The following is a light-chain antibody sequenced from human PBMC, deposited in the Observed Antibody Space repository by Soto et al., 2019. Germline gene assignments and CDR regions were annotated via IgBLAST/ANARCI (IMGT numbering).Light chain of an antibody. CDR3: CSYAGSYTFLV. CDR2: DVS. Sequence: QSALTQPRSVSGSPGQSVTISCTGTRSDVGGYNYVSWYQQHPGKAPKLMIYDVSKRPSGVPDRFSGSKSGNTASLTISGLQAEDEADYYCCSYAGSYTFLVFGGGTKLTVL. J-gene: IGLJ2*01. CDR1: RSDVGGYNY. V-gene: IGLV2-11*01.